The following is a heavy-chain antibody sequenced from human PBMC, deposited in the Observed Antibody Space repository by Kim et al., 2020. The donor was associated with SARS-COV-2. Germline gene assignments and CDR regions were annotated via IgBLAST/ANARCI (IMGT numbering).Heavy chain of an antibody. J-gene: IGHJ3*02. CDR2: TNYRSQWYN. CDR3: ARELLVWFGELFERHAFDI. CDR1: GDSVSSNSAA. V-gene: IGHV6-1*01. Sequence: SQTLSLTCAISGDSVSSNSAAWNWIRQSPSRGLEWLGRTNYRSQWYNDYAESVKSRITINTDTSKNQFSLQLNSVTPEDTAVYYCARELLVWFGELFERHAFDIWGQGTMVTVSS. D-gene: IGHD3-10*01.